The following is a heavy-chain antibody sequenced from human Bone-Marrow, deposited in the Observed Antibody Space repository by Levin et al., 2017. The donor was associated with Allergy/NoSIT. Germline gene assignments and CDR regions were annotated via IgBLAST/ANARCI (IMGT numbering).Heavy chain of an antibody. V-gene: IGHV3-23*01. CDR3: AKLYGSGTYYNFIDY. CDR1: GLTFSSYG. Sequence: AGGSLRLSCVASGLTFSSYGMSWVRQAPGKGLEWVSAISGSGGSTYYADSVQGRFTISRDNSKNTLYLQVNSLSAEDTAVYYCAKLYGSGTYYNFIDYWGQGTLVTVSS. J-gene: IGHJ4*02. D-gene: IGHD3-10*01. CDR2: ISGSGGST.